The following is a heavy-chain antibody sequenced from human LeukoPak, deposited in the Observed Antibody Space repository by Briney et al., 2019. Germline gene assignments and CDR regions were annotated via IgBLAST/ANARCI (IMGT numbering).Heavy chain of an antibody. CDR1: GYTFTTHW. D-gene: IGHD4-23*01. Sequence: GESLKISCKCSGYTFTTHWIGWVRQMSGKGLEWMGIIYPGDSDTKYSPSFQGQVTISADKSISTAYLQWSSLKASDTAMYYCARSDYGGNSFDYWGQGTLVTVSS. CDR3: ARSDYGGNSFDY. J-gene: IGHJ4*02. CDR2: IYPGDSDT. V-gene: IGHV5-51*01.